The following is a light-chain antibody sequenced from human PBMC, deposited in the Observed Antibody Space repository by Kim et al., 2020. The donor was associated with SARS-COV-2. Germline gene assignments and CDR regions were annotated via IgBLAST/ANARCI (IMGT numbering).Light chain of an antibody. CDR2: GKN. CDR3: NSRDSSGNHLRV. CDR1: SLRSYY. J-gene: IGLJ3*02. Sequence: GKTVRITCKGDSLRSYYASWYQQKPGQAPVLVIYGKNNRPSGIPDRFSGSSSGNTASLTITGAQAEDEADYYCNSRDSSGNHLRVFGGGTQLTVL. V-gene: IGLV3-19*01.